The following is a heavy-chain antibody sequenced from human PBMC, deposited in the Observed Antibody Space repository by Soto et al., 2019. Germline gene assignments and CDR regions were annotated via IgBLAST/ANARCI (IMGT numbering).Heavy chain of an antibody. V-gene: IGHV4-4*02. CDR3: ARAAMGGSSWPFDY. CDR2: IYHSGST. D-gene: IGHD6-13*01. Sequence: SETLSLTCAVSGGSISSSNWWSWVRQPPGKGLEWIGEIYHSGSTNYNPSLKSRVTISVDKSKNQFSLKLSSVTAADTSVYYCARAAMGGSSWPFDYWGQGTLVTVSS. J-gene: IGHJ4*02. CDR1: GGSISSSNW.